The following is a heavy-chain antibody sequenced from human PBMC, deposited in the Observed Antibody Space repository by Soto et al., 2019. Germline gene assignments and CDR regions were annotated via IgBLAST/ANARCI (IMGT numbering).Heavy chain of an antibody. CDR1: GDSISRGGYS. Sequence: SETLSLTCAVSGDSISRGGYSWTWIRQPPGKALEWIGNIYDSGSTSYNPSLKSRVTMSVDTSKNQFSLRLTSVTAADTAVYFCARGSSSYYDYGMDVWGQGTTVTVS. D-gene: IGHD6-6*01. V-gene: IGHV4-30-2*01. CDR3: ARGSSSYYDYGMDV. CDR2: IYDSGST. J-gene: IGHJ6*02.